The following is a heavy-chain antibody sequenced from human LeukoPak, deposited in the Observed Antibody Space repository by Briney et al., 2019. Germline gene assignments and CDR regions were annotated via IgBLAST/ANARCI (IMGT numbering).Heavy chain of an antibody. CDR3: ARDGEMATIYFDY. D-gene: IGHD5-24*01. J-gene: IGHJ4*02. CDR2: IIPIVGIA. Sequence: GASVKVSCKASGGTFSSYAISWVRQAPGQGLEWMGTIIPIVGIANYAQKFRGRVTITADKSTSTAYMELSSLRSEDTAVYYCARDGEMATIYFDYWGQGTLVTVSS. CDR1: GGTFSSYA. V-gene: IGHV1-69*04.